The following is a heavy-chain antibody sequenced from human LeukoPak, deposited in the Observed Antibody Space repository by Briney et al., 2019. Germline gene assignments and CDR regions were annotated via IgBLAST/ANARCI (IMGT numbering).Heavy chain of an antibody. CDR3: ARDRYYYGSGSPTELDY. V-gene: IGHV3-7*01. Sequence: PGGSLRLSCAAPGFTFSSYWMSWVRQAPGKGLEWVANIKQDGSEKYYVDSVKGRFTISRDNAKNSLYLQMNSLRAEDTAVYYCARDRYYYGSGSPTELDYWGQGTLVTVSS. CDR1: GFTFSSYW. CDR2: IKQDGSEK. D-gene: IGHD3-10*01. J-gene: IGHJ4*02.